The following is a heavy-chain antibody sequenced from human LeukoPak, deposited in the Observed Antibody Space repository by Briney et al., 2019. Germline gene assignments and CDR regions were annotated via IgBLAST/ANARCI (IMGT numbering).Heavy chain of an antibody. CDR1: GGSISSYY. CDR2: IYYSGST. V-gene: IGHV4-59*01. D-gene: IGHD6-19*01. Sequence: PSETLSLTCTVSGGSISSYYWSWIRQPPGKGLEWIGYIYYSGSTNYNPSLKSRVTISVDTSKNQFSLKLSSVTAADTAVYYCARGQLAVAGSDDAFDIWGQGTMVTVSS. J-gene: IGHJ3*02. CDR3: ARGQLAVAGSDDAFDI.